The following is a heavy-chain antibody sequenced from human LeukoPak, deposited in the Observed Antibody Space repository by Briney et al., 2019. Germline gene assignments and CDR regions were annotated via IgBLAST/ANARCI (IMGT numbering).Heavy chain of an antibody. CDR1: GYSFTDYA. J-gene: IGHJ5*02. CDR3: ARDGLVVVPVAMEYRNWFDP. V-gene: IGHV1-3*01. Sequence: ASVKVSCKASGYSFTDYAMHWVRQAPGQRLEWMGWINAANGSTKYSQKFQGRVTITRDTSASRAYMELSSLRSEDTAVYYCARDGLVVVPVAMEYRNWFDPWGQGTLVTVSS. D-gene: IGHD2-2*01. CDR2: INAANGST.